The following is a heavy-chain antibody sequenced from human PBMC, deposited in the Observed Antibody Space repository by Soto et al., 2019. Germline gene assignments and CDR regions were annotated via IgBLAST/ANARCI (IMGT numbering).Heavy chain of an antibody. CDR1: GFTFGDYA. Sequence: GGSLRLSCTASGFTFGDYAMSWVRQAPGKGLEWVGFTRSNDYGGASEYAASVKGRFTISRDDTNSIAYLQMNSLKTEDTAVYYCTRNQHYYGMDVWGQGTTVTVSS. CDR2: TRSNDYGGAS. CDR3: TRNQHYYGMDV. J-gene: IGHJ6*02. V-gene: IGHV3-49*04.